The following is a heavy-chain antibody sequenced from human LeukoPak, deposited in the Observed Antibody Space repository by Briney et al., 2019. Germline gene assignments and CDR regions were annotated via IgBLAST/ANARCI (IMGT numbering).Heavy chain of an antibody. CDR2: ISGSGGST. J-gene: IGHJ4*02. D-gene: IGHD2/OR15-2a*01. CDR1: GFTFSSYA. Sequence: GGSLRLSCAASGFTFSSYAMSWVRQAPGKGLEWVSAISGSGGSTYYADSVKGRFTISRDNSRNTLSLQMNSLRAEDTAIYYCAKDSATVGGPDFGEWGQGTLVTVSS. V-gene: IGHV3-23*01. CDR3: AKDSATVGGPDFGE.